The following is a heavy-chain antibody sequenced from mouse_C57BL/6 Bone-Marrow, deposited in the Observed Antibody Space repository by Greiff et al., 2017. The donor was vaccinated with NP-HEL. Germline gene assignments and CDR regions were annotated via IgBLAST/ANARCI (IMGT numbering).Heavy chain of an antibody. D-gene: IGHD3-2*02. CDR1: GYTFTSYW. CDR2: IYPSDSET. Sequence: QVQLQQPGAELVRPGSSVKLSCKASGYTFTSYWMDWVKQRPGQGLEWIGNIYPSDSETHYNQKFKDKATLTVDKSSSTAYMQLSSLTSEDSAVYYCARFLTAQATEYFDYWGKGTTLTVSS. J-gene: IGHJ2*01. V-gene: IGHV1-61*01. CDR3: ARFLTAQATEYFDY.